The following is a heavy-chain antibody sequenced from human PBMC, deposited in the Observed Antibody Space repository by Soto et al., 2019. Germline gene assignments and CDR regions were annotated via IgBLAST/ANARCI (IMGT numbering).Heavy chain of an antibody. CDR3: ARDLRAVAGTYWYFDL. J-gene: IGHJ2*01. V-gene: IGHV1-69*01. D-gene: IGHD6-19*01. CDR1: GGTFSSYA. CDR2: IIPIFGTA. Sequence: QVQLVQSGAEVKKPGSSVKVSCKASGGTFSSYAISWVRQAPGQGLEWMGGIIPIFGTANYAQKFQGRVKITADESTSTAYMELSSLRSEDTAVYYCARDLRAVAGTYWYFDLWGRGTLVTVSS.